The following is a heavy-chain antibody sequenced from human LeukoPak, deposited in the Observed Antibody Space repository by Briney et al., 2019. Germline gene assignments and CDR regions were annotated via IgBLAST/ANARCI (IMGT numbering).Heavy chain of an antibody. CDR3: VRDKGNGWFDP. D-gene: IGHD2-8*01. CDR1: EFIFSTYW. Sequence: GGSLRLSCVASEFIFSTYWMIWVRQAPGKGLEWVANIKQDGSEKYYVDSVKGRFTISRDNAKNSLYLQMNGLRVEDTAVYYCVRDKGNGWFDPWGQGTLVTVSS. V-gene: IGHV3-7*03. CDR2: IKQDGSEK. J-gene: IGHJ5*02.